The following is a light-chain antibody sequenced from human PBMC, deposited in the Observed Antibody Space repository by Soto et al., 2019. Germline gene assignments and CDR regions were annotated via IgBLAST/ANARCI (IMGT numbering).Light chain of an antibody. J-gene: IGKJ1*01. Sequence: DIVMTQSPATLSMSPGERATLSCRASQTINNNLAWNQQKPGQAPRLLIYGASTRATGIPDRFSGSGSGTEFTLTISSLQSEDFAVYYCQQYDTWPWTFGQGTKVEIK. CDR1: QTINNN. CDR2: GAS. V-gene: IGKV3-15*01. CDR3: QQYDTWPWT.